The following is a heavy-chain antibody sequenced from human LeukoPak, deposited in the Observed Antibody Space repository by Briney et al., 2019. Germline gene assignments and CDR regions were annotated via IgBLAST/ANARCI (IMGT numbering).Heavy chain of an antibody. J-gene: IGHJ3*02. V-gene: IGHV3-21*01. D-gene: IGHD4-17*01. CDR1: GFTFNNYA. CDR3: ARSDYGDYPGAFDI. CDR2: ISSSSSYI. Sequence: GGSLRLSCAASGFTFNNYAMSWVRQAPGKGLEWVSSISSSSSYIYYADSVKGRFTISRDNAKNSLYLQMNSLRAEDTAVYYCARSDYGDYPGAFDIWGQGTMVTVSS.